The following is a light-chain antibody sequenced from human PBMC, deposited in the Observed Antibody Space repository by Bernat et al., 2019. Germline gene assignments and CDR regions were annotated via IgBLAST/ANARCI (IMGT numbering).Light chain of an antibody. CDR2: GAS. V-gene: IGKV1-9*01. CDR3: QQLNSYLIT. J-gene: IGKJ5*01. Sequence: DIQLTQSPPFLSVSVGDRVTITCRASQVICTYLAWYQQKPGKAANLLIYGASTVQTGVPSRFSGSGSGTEFTLTISSLRPEDFATYHCQQLNSYLITFGQGTRLEIK. CDR1: QVICTY.